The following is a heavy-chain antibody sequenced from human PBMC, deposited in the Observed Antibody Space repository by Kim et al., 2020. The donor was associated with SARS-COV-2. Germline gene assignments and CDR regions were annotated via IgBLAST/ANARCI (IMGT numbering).Heavy chain of an antibody. CDR3: ARDEVWAVAGTASGYYYGMDV. D-gene: IGHD6-19*01. CDR2: TYYRSKWYN. CDR1: GDSVSSNSAA. Sequence: SQTLSLTCAISGDSVSSNSAAWNWIRQSPSRGLEWLGRTYYRSKWYNDYAVSVKSRITINPDTSKNQFSLQLNSVTPEDTAVYYCARDEVWAVAGTASGYYYGMDVWGQGTTVTVSS. V-gene: IGHV6-1*01. J-gene: IGHJ6*02.